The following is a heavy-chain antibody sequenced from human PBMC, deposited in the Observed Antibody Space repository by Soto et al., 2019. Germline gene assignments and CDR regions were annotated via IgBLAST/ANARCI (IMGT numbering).Heavy chain of an antibody. CDR2: IFYSGSP. J-gene: IGHJ4*02. D-gene: IGHD1-1*01. V-gene: IGHV4-59*03. CDR3: ARPTFPGRY. Sequence: SENLSLSGTVSGGSINNYYWSWIRQPPGKRLEWIGYIFYSGSPTYNPSLKSRVTMSVDTSKNQFSLNLRSVTAADTAVDYCARPTFPGRYCCQGTLVT. CDR1: GGSINNYY.